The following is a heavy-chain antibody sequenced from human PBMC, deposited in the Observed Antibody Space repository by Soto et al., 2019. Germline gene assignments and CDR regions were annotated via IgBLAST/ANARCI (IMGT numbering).Heavy chain of an antibody. Sequence: QVQLVESGGGVVQPGWSLRLSCVTSGFTFSDYAMHWVRQAPGKGLEWVAVIRPDGSNRYYADSVKGRFTISRDISKNTLYLQRSSVRADDTAVYFCARVGRPQHLLTGFDNWGQGTLVTVSS. CDR2: IRPDGSNR. CDR1: GFTFSDYA. CDR3: ARVGRPQHLLTGFDN. D-gene: IGHD3-16*01. J-gene: IGHJ5*02. V-gene: IGHV3-33*01.